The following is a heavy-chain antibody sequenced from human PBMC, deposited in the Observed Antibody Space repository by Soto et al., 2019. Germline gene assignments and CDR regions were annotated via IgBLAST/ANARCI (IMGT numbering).Heavy chain of an antibody. CDR3: ASSQKGYNWNYFDP. Sequence: PSETLSLTCAVSGGSISGSYYYWGWLRQSPGRGPEWIGSVFYTGFTSYNPSLESRVSVSVDASKNQFSLKVSAVTAADTAVYYCASSQKGYNWNYFDPWGQGTLVTVSS. J-gene: IGHJ5*02. CDR1: GGSISGSYYY. CDR2: VFYTGFT. D-gene: IGHD1-7*01. V-gene: IGHV4-39*01.